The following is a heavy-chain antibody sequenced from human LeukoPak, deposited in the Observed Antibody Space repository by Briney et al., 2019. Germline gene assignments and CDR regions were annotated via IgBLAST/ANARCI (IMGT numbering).Heavy chain of an antibody. V-gene: IGHV3-33*06. Sequence: GGSLRLSCAASGFTFSSYGMHWVRQAPGKGLEWVAVIWYDGSNKYYADSEKGRFTISRDNSKNTLYLQMNSLRAEDTAVYYCAKGYCSSTSCWYYFDYWGQGTLVTVSS. J-gene: IGHJ4*02. CDR3: AKGYCSSTSCWYYFDY. D-gene: IGHD2-2*01. CDR2: IWYDGSNK. CDR1: GFTFSSYG.